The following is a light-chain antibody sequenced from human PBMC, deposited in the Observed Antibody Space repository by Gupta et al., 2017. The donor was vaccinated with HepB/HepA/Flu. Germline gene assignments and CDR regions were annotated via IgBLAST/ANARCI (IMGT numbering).Light chain of an antibody. CDR3: CSYAGSSTFVV. J-gene: IGLJ2*01. CDR1: SSDVGSYNL. V-gene: IGLV2-23*02. Sequence: QTLLTQRVSESGDPGETNTISCTGTSSDVGSYNLVSWYQQHPGKAPKLMIYEVSKRPSGVSNRFSGSKSGNTASLTISGLQAEDEADYYCCSYAGSSTFVVFGGGTKLTVL. CDR2: EVS.